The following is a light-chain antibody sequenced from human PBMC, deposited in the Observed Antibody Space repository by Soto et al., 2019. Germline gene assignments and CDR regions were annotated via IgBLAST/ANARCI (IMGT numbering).Light chain of an antibody. CDR1: SSDVGGSIY. CDR3: SSSSSSSTLVV. J-gene: IGLJ2*01. CDR2: EVG. Sequence: QSALTQPASVSGSPGQSITISCTGTSSDVGGSIYVSWYQQHPGKAPKLMIYEVGNRPSGVSNRFSGSKSGNTASLTISGLQAEDEADYSCSSSSSSSTLVVFGGGTKLTVL. V-gene: IGLV2-14*01.